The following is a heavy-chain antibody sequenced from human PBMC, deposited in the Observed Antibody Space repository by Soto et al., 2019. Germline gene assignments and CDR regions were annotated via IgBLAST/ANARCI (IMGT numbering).Heavy chain of an antibody. Sequence: GGSLRLSCAASGFTFDDYTMHWVRQAPGKGLEWVSLISWDGGSTYYADSVKGRFTISRDNSKNSLYLQMNSLRTEDTALYYCAKDISHLRLGELSPPGFDYWGQGTLVTVSS. CDR2: ISWDGGST. J-gene: IGHJ4*02. CDR3: AKDISHLRLGELSPPGFDY. V-gene: IGHV3-43*01. CDR1: GFTFDDYT. D-gene: IGHD3-16*02.